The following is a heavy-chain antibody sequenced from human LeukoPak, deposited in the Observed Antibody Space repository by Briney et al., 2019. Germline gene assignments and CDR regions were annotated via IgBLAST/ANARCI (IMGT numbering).Heavy chain of an antibody. CDR3: ARGSIVVVPAAGGDY. Sequence: ASVKVSCKASGYTLTSYDINWVRQATGQGLEWMGIINPSGGSTSYAQKFQGRVTMTRDTSTSTVYMELSSLSSEDTAVYYCARGSIVVVPAAGGDYWGQGTLVTVSS. D-gene: IGHD2-2*01. J-gene: IGHJ4*02. CDR2: INPSGGST. CDR1: GYTLTSYD. V-gene: IGHV1-46*01.